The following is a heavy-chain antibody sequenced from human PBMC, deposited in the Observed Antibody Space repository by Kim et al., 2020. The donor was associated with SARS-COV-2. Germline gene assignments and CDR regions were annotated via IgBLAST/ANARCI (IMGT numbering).Heavy chain of an antibody. CDR1: GGSISSYY. Sequence: SETLSLTCTVSGGSISSYYWSWIRQPAGKGLEWIGRIYTSGSTNYNPSLKSRVTMSVDTSKNQFSLKLSSVTAADTAVYYCARGGHYDSSGYYYYYGMDVWGQGTTVTVSS. CDR3: ARGGHYDSSGYYYYYGMDV. J-gene: IGHJ6*02. D-gene: IGHD3-22*01. V-gene: IGHV4-4*07. CDR2: IYTSGST.